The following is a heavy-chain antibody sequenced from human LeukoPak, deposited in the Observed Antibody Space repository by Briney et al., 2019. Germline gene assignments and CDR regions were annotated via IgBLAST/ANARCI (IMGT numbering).Heavy chain of an antibody. Sequence: ASVKVSCKASGYTFISYAMNWVRQAPGQGLEWRGWINTETGNPTYAQGFTGQFVFSVDTSVNTAYLQISSLRTEDTAVYYCARGGYYGGSGTYGFFDYWGQGSLVTVSS. D-gene: IGHD3-10*01. V-gene: IGHV7-4-1*02. CDR2: INTETGNP. CDR3: ARGGYYGGSGTYGFFDY. J-gene: IGHJ4*02. CDR1: GYTFISYA.